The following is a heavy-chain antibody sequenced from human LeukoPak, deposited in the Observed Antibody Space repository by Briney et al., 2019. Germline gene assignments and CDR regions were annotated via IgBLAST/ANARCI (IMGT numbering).Heavy chain of an antibody. CDR2: IYYSGST. Sequence: SETLSLTCTFSVGSISSSSYYWGWIRQPPGKGLEWIGSIYYSGSTYYNPSLKSRVTISVDMSKKQFSLKLSSVTAADTAVYYCARGSDSGDYFLMAHYWGQGTLVTVSS. J-gene: IGHJ4*02. CDR1: VGSISSSSYY. D-gene: IGHD4-17*01. V-gene: IGHV4-39*07. CDR3: ARGSDSGDYFLMAHY.